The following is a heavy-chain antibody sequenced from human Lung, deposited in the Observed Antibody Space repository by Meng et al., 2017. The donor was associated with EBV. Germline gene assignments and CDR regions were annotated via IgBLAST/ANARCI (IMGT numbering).Heavy chain of an antibody. Sequence: QVQLLEPGPGLVKPSETLSPTCTVSGGSVSRDNNYWSWIRQPPGKGLEWIGYVYYSGSTNYNPSLESRVTISKDMSKNQFSLKLSSVTAADTAVYYCARGKLSGYRYFDYWGQGTLVTVSS. J-gene: IGHJ4*02. V-gene: IGHV4-61*01. D-gene: IGHD3-3*01. CDR2: VYYSGST. CDR1: GGSVSRDNNY. CDR3: ARGKLSGYRYFDY.